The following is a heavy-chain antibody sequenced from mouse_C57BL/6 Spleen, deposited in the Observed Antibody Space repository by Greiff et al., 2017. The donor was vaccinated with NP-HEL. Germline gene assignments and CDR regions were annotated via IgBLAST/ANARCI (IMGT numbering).Heavy chain of an antibody. CDR3: ARGLTGTSGFAY. CDR2: INPGSGGT. D-gene: IGHD4-1*01. J-gene: IGHJ3*01. CDR1: GYAFTNYL. Sequence: QVQLQQSGAELVRPGTSVKVSCKASGYAFTNYLIEWVKQRPGQGLEWIGVINPGSGGTNYNEKFKGKATLTADKSSSTAYMQLSSLTSEDSAVYFCARGLTGTSGFAYWGQGTLVTVSA. V-gene: IGHV1-54*01.